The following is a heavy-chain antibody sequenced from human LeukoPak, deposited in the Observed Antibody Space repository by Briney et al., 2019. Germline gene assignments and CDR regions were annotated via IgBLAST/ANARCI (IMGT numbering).Heavy chain of an antibody. V-gene: IGHV4-39*01. Sequence: ETLSLTCTVSGGSISSSSYYCGWIRQPPGKGLEWIGSIYYSGSTYYNPSLKSRVTISVDTSKNQFSLKLSSVTAADTAVYYCARPGYYDSSGYYIWGQGTMVTVSS. D-gene: IGHD3-22*01. CDR3: ARPGYYDSSGYYI. CDR1: GGSISSSSYY. CDR2: IYYSGST. J-gene: IGHJ3*02.